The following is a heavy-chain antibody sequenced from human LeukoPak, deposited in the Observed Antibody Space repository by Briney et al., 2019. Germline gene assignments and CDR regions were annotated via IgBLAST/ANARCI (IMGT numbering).Heavy chain of an antibody. Sequence: GGSLRLSCAASGFTFSSYAMRWVRQAPGKGLEWVAVISYDGSNKYYADSVKGRFTISRDNSKNTLYLQMNSLRAEDTAVYYCARGFTMVRGVVVGRGFDYWGQGTLVTVSS. D-gene: IGHD3-10*01. V-gene: IGHV3-30*04. CDR3: ARGFTMVRGVVVGRGFDY. J-gene: IGHJ4*02. CDR2: ISYDGSNK. CDR1: GFTFSSYA.